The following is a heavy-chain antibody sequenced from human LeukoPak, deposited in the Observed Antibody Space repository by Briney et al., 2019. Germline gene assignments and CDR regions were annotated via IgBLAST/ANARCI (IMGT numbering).Heavy chain of an antibody. Sequence: GGSLRLSCAASGFTFSSYWMSWVRQAPGKGLEWVANIKQDGSEKYYVDSVKGRFTISRDNAKNSLYLQMNSLRAEDTAVYYCARDQSSGWYKRGNWFDPWGQGTLVTVSS. D-gene: IGHD6-19*01. CDR1: GFTFSSYW. CDR2: IKQDGSEK. V-gene: IGHV3-7*01. J-gene: IGHJ5*02. CDR3: ARDQSSGWYKRGNWFDP.